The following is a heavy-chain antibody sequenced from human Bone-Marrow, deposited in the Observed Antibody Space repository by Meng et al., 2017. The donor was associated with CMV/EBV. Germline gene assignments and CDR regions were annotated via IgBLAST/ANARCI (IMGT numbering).Heavy chain of an antibody. CDR2: INHSGST. J-gene: IGHJ4*02. V-gene: IGHV4-34*01. D-gene: IGHD2-2*01. Sequence: SETLSLTCAVYSGSFSGYYWSWIRHSPGKGLEWIGEINHSGSTNYNPSLRSRVTISVDTSKNQFSLKLTSVTTADTAVYYCARGRGYCSDTSCYWAGYWGQGSLVHVSS. CDR3: ARGRGYCSDTSCYWAGY. CDR1: SGSFSGYY.